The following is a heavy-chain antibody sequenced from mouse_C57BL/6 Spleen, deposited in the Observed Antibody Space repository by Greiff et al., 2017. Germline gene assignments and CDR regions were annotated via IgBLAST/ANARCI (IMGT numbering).Heavy chain of an antibody. CDR1: GYSFTGYF. Sequence: EVQRVESGPELVKPGASVKISCKASGYSFTGYFMNWVKQSHGKSLEWIGRINPYNGDTFYNQKFKGKATLTVDKSSSTAHMEILSLTSEDIAVYYCAKAYYDYGYWYFDVWGTGTTVTVSS. J-gene: IGHJ1*03. D-gene: IGHD2-4*01. CDR3: AKAYYDYGYWYFDV. V-gene: IGHV1-37*01. CDR2: INPYNGDT.